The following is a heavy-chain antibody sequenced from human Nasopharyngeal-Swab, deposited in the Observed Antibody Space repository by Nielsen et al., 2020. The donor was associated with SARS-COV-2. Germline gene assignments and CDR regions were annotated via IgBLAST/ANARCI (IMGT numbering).Heavy chain of an antibody. D-gene: IGHD6-19*01. CDR2: INHSGGT. CDR1: GGSFSGYY. Sequence: SETLSLTCAVYGGSFSGYYWSWIRQPPGKGLEWIGQINHSGGTNYNPSLKSRVTISVDTSKNQFSLKLSSVTAADTAVYYCARDYKQWLVFDYWGQGTLVTVSS. J-gene: IGHJ4*02. V-gene: IGHV4-34*01. CDR3: ARDYKQWLVFDY.